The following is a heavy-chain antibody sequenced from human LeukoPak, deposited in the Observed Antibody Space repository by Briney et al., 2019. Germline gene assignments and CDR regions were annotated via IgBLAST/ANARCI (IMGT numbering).Heavy chain of an antibody. CDR2: IGTAGDT. D-gene: IGHD2-15*01. CDR3: ARGYCSGGSCYSLDAFDI. CDR1: GSTFSSYD. J-gene: IGHJ3*02. V-gene: IGHV3-13*01. Sequence: GGSLRLSCAASGSTFSSYDMHWVRQATGKGLEWVSAIGTAGDTYYPGSVKGRFTISRENAKNSLYLQMNSLRAGDTAVYYCARGYCSGGSCYSLDAFDIWGQGTMVTVSS.